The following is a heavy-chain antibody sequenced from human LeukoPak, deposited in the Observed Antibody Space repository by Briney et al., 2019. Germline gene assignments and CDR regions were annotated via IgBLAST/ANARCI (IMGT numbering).Heavy chain of an antibody. J-gene: IGHJ4*02. D-gene: IGHD3-10*01. V-gene: IGHV3-30*02. CDR1: GFTFSSYG. CDR2: IRYDGSNK. Sequence: GGSLRLSCAASGFTFSSYGMHWVRQAPGKGLEWVAFIRYDGSNKYYADSVKGRFTISRDNSKNTLYLQMNSLRAEDTAVYYCAKDYCGSGSYSYYFDYWGQGTLVTVSS. CDR3: AKDYCGSGSYSYYFDY.